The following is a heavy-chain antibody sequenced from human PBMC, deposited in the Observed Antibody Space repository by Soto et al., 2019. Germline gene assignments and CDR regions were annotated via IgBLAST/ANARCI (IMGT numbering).Heavy chain of an antibody. CDR3: ARLYYGSGSYDY. Sequence: LSLTCTVSGGSISSYYWSWIRQPPGKGLEWIGYIYYSGSTNYNPSLKSRVTISVDTSKNQFSLKLSSVTAADTAVYYCARLYYGSGSYDYWGQGTLVTVSS. J-gene: IGHJ4*02. D-gene: IGHD3-10*01. V-gene: IGHV4-59*01. CDR1: GGSISSYY. CDR2: IYYSGST.